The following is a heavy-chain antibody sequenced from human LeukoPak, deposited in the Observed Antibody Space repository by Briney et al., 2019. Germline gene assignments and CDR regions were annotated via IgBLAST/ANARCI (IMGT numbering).Heavy chain of an antibody. CDR2: INHSGST. V-gene: IGHV4-34*01. Sequence: SETLPLTCAVYGGSFSGYYWSWIRQPPGKGLEWIGEINHSGSTNYNPSLKSRVTISVDMSKNQFSLKLSSVTAADTAVYYCARGPYYCSSTSCKHKRYYYYGMDVWGQGTTVTVSS. CDR1: GGSFSGYY. J-gene: IGHJ6*02. D-gene: IGHD2-2*01. CDR3: ARGPYYCSSTSCKHKRYYYYGMDV.